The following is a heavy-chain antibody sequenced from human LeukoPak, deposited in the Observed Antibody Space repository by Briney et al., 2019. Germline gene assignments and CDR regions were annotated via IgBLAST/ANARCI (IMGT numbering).Heavy chain of an antibody. CDR2: MNPNSGNT. CDR3: ARAGVGLPCDY. Sequence: VASVKVSCKASGYTFTSYDINWVRQATGQGLEWMGWMNPNSGNTGYAQKFQGRVTITRNTSISTAYMELRSLRSDDTAVYYCARAGVGLPCDYWGQGTLVTVSS. CDR1: GYTFTSYD. J-gene: IGHJ4*02. D-gene: IGHD2-15*01. V-gene: IGHV1-8*03.